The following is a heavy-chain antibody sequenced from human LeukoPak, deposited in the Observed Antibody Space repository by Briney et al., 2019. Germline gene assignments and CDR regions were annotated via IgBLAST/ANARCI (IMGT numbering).Heavy chain of an antibody. J-gene: IGHJ4*02. V-gene: IGHV1-2*02. D-gene: IGHD2-2*01. CDR3: ARAVFRPAAVDY. CDR2: INPNSSGT. Sequence: ASVKVSCKASGYTFTGYYMHWVRQAPGQGLEWMGWINPNSSGTNYAQKFQGRVTMTRDTSISTAYMELSRLRSDDTAVYYCARAVFRPAAVDYWGQGTLVTVSS. CDR1: GYTFTGYY.